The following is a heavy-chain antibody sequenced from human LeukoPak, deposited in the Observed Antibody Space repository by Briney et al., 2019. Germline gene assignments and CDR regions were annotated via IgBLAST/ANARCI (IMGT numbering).Heavy chain of an antibody. V-gene: IGHV3-48*03. Sequence: PGGSLRLSCAASGFTFSNYEMNWVRQAPGKGLEWVSYISSTSNMIYYADSVRGRFTISRDNAENSLYLQMNSLRVEDTAVYYCATASGSWYRYYFDNWGQGTLVTGSS. D-gene: IGHD6-13*01. CDR2: ISSTSNMI. CDR1: GFTFSNYE. CDR3: ATASGSWYRYYFDN. J-gene: IGHJ4*02.